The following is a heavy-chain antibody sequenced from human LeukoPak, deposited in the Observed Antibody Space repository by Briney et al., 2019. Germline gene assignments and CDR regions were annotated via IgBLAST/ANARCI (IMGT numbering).Heavy chain of an antibody. CDR2: VTSGGST. V-gene: IGHV3-23*01. D-gene: IGHD2-2*01. CDR1: GFTFTSYV. J-gene: IGHJ4*02. CDR3: ANYLRQLPFDY. Sequence: GSLRLSCAASGFTFTSYVMTWVRQAPEKGLEWVSAVTSGGSTFYADSVKGRFTISRDNSKNTLYLQMNSLRAEDTAVYYCANYLRQLPFDYWGQGTLVTVSS.